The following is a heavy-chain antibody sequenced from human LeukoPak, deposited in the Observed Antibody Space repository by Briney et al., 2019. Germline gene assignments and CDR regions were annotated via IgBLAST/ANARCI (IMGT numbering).Heavy chain of an antibody. J-gene: IGHJ4*02. D-gene: IGHD2-2*01. V-gene: IGHV1-46*01. Sequence: ASVRVSCKTSGYTFTSYYMHWVRQAPGHGLEWMGIINPSGGSTSYAQKFQGRVTMTRDTSTSTVYMELSSLRSEDTAVYYCARDSSTSCYDYWGQGTLVTVSS. CDR3: ARDSSTSCYDY. CDR2: INPSGGST. CDR1: GYTFTSYY.